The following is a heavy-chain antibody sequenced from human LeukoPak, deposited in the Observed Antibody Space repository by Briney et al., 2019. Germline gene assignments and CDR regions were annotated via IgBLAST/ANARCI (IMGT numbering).Heavy chain of an antibody. V-gene: IGHV4-34*01. CDR3: ARGLTEGYDAFDI. J-gene: IGHJ3*02. D-gene: IGHD3-22*01. CDR2: INHSGST. CDR1: GGSFSGYY. Sequence: TSETLSLTCAVYGGSFSGYYWSWTRQPPGKGLEWIGEINHSGSTNYNPSLKSRVTISVDTSKNQFSLKLSSVTAADTAVYYCARGLTEGYDAFDIWGQGTMVTVSS.